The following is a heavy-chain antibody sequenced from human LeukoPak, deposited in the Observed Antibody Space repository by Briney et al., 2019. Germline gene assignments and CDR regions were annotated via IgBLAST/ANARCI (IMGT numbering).Heavy chain of an antibody. CDR1: GFTFSSYA. J-gene: IGHJ4*02. CDR3: AKRVPYSSSSVYFDS. Sequence: PGGSLRLSCAASGFTFSSYAMSWVRQAPGKGLEWVSGISGSGGSTYYADSVKGRFTMSRDNSKNTLHLQMNSLTADDTAIYFCAKRVPYSSSSVYFDSWGQGTLVTVSS. V-gene: IGHV3-23*01. CDR2: ISGSGGST. D-gene: IGHD6-6*01.